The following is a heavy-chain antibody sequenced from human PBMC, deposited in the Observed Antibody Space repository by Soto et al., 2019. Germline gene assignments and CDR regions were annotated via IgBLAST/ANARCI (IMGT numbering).Heavy chain of an antibody. D-gene: IGHD3-22*01. Sequence: GGSLRLSCAASGFTFSNAWMSWVRQAPGKGLEWVGRIKSKTDGGTTDYAAPVKGRFTISRDDSKNTLYLQMNSLKTEDTDVYYCTTSSSGYYFDYLGQGTLVTVSS. CDR1: GFTFSNAW. J-gene: IGHJ4*02. CDR2: IKSKTDGGTT. CDR3: TTSSSGYYFDY. V-gene: IGHV3-15*01.